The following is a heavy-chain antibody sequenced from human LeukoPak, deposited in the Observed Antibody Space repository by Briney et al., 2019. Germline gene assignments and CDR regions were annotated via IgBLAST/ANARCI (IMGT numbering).Heavy chain of an antibody. CDR1: GGSFSGYY. CDR2: INHSGST. J-gene: IGHJ4*02. V-gene: IGHV4-34*01. D-gene: IGHD4-11*01. Sequence: SETLSLTCAVYGGSFSGYYWSWIRQPPGKGLEWIGEINHSGSTNYNPSLKSRVTISVDKSKNQFSLKLSSVTAADTAVYYCARGDYSTNFDYWGQGTLVTVSS. CDR3: ARGDYSTNFDY.